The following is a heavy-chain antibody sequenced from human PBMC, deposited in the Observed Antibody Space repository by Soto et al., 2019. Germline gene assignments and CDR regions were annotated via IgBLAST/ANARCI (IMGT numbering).Heavy chain of an antibody. Sequence: ASETLSLTCTVSGGSISSYYCSWIRQPPGKGLEWIGHIYYSGSTNYNPSLKSRVTISVDTSKNQFSLKLSSVTAADTAVYYCARDYYGSGSYEHWGQGTLVTV. CDR3: ARDYYGSGSYEH. V-gene: IGHV4-59*01. CDR2: IYYSGST. J-gene: IGHJ4*02. CDR1: GGSISSYY. D-gene: IGHD3-10*01.